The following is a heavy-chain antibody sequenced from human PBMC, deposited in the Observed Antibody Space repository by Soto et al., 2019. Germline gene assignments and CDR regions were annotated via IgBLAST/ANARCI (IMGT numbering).Heavy chain of an antibody. CDR1: GGTFSSYA. D-gene: IGHD2-2*02. CDR3: ERDRVVVPGAIRGGGFYYYYYGMDV. J-gene: IGHJ6*02. Sequence: QVQLVQSGAEVKKPGSSVTVSCKASGGTFSSYAISWVRQAPGQGLEWMGGIIPIFGTANYAQKFQGRVTITADKSTCRADMELGSLGAGGRAVYYGERDRVVVPGAIRGGGFYYYYYGMDVWGQGTTVTVSS. V-gene: IGHV1-69*06. CDR2: IIPIFGTA.